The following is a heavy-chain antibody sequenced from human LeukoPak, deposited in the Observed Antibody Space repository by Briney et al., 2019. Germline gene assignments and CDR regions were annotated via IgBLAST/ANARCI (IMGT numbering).Heavy chain of an antibody. CDR1: GYTFTSYG. CDR2: ISAYNGNT. CDR3: ARDRVSAPYDILTGNLHHPYYYGMDV. D-gene: IGHD3-9*01. Sequence: ASVTVSCKASGYTFTSYGISWVRQAPGQGLEWMGWISAYNGNTNYAQKLQGRVTMTTDTSTSTAYMELRSLRSDDTAVYYCARDRVSAPYDILTGNLHHPYYYGMDVWGQGTTVTVSS. V-gene: IGHV1-18*01. J-gene: IGHJ6*02.